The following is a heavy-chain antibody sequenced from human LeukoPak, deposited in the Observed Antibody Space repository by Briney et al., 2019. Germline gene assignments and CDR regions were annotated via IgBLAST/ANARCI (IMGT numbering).Heavy chain of an antibody. CDR2: IYSDGGT. V-gene: IGHV3-66*01. Sequence: PGGSLRLSCAASGFTVSDNYMSWVRQAPGKGLEWVSIIYSDGGTYYADSVKGRFTVSRDISKNTLFLQMNNLRVDDTALYYCAREPYGCNPRHFDFWGQGTLVTVSS. CDR1: GFTVSDNY. J-gene: IGHJ4*02. D-gene: IGHD4-23*01. CDR3: AREPYGCNPRHFDF.